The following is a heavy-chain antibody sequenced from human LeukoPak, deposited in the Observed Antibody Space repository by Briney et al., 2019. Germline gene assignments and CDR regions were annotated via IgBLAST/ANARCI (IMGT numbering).Heavy chain of an antibody. V-gene: IGHV1-69*13. J-gene: IGHJ4*02. CDR1: GGTFSSYA. CDR3: AREARIPNAFDY. CDR2: IIPIFGTA. Sequence: SVKVSCKASGGTFSSYAISWVRQAPGQGLEWMGGIIPIFGTANYAQKFQGRVTITADESTSTAYMELSSLRSEDTAVYYCAREARIPNAFDYWGRGTLVTVSS.